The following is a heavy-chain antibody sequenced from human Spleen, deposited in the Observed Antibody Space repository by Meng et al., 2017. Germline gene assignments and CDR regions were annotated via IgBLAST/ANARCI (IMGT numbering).Heavy chain of an antibody. CDR1: GGTFRNFW. CDR2: INSDGSST. D-gene: IGHD6-19*01. Sequence: QLVEFGGGLVKPGGSLRLSCVASGGTFRNFWMTWVRQAPGKGLVWVSRINSDGSSTSYADSVKGRFTISRDNAKNTLYLQMNSLRAEDTAVYYCARVAGFWGQGTLVTVSS. J-gene: IGHJ4*02. V-gene: IGHV3-74*02. CDR3: ARVAGF.